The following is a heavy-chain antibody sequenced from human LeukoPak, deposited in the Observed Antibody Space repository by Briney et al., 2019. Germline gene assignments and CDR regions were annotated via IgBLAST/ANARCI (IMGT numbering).Heavy chain of an antibody. Sequence: GGSLRLSCAASGFTVSSNYMSWVRQAPGKGLEWVSVIYGGGTTFYADSVKGRFTISRDSSKNTLYLQMNSLRADDTAVYYCARDPGGGVDYWGQGTLVTVSS. CDR1: GFTVSSNY. J-gene: IGHJ4*02. CDR2: IYGGGTT. V-gene: IGHV3-53*01. D-gene: IGHD1-26*01. CDR3: ARDPGGGVDY.